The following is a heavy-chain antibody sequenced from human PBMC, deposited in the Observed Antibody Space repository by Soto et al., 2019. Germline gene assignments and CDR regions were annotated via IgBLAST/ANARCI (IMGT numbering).Heavy chain of an antibody. Sequence: PXETLSLTCTVSGGSISSGGYYWSWIRQHPGRGLEWIGYIYYSGSIYYNPSLKSRVTISVDTSKNQFSLDLSSVTAADTAVYYCARVGYCSGASCYGYYYYGMDVWGQGTTVTVSS. V-gene: IGHV4-31*03. CDR1: GGSISSGGYY. D-gene: IGHD2-15*01. J-gene: IGHJ6*02. CDR3: ARVGYCSGASCYGYYYYGMDV. CDR2: IYYSGSI.